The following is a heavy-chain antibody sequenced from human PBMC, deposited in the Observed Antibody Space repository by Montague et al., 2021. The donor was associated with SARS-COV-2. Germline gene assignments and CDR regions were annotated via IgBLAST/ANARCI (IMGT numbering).Heavy chain of an antibody. V-gene: IGHV4-59*01. D-gene: IGHD3-16*02. CDR3: ARTSLASASCRFDP. CDR2: IYYSGGT. CDR1: GGSTNNFY. J-gene: IGHJ5*02. Sequence: SETLSLTCTVSGGSTNNFYWGWIRQPPGKGLEWIGYIYYSGGTDYNPSLKSRVTISIDTSKNQFSLNLTSATAADTGVYYCARTSLASASCRFDPWGQGTLVTVSS.